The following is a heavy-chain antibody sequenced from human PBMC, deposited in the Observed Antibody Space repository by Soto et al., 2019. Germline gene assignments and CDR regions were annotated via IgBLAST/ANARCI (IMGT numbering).Heavy chain of an antibody. J-gene: IGHJ4*02. CDR3: ARFSATTWFGELLPRGYFDY. D-gene: IGHD3-10*01. CDR1: GGTFSSYA. Sequence: QVQLVQSGAEVKKPGSSVRVSCKASGGTFSSYAISWVRQAPGQGLEWMGGIIPIFGTANYAQKFQGRVTITADESTSTAYMELSSLRSEDTAVYYCARFSATTWFGELLPRGYFDYWGQGTLVTVSS. CDR2: IIPIFGTA. V-gene: IGHV1-69*01.